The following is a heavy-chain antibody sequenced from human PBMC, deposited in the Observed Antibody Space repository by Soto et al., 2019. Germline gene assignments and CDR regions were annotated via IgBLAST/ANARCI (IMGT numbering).Heavy chain of an antibody. CDR2: IGGSGGST. J-gene: IGHJ4*02. CDR1: GFTFSSYA. Sequence: GGSLRLSCAASGFTFSSYAMRWVRQAPGKGLEWVSAIGGSGGSTYYADSVKGRFTISKENSKNMLYLQMNSLRAEDTAVYYCAKAGYATRWREYYFDYWGQGTLVTVSS. V-gene: IGHV3-23*01. CDR3: AKAGYATRWREYYFDY. D-gene: IGHD2-2*01.